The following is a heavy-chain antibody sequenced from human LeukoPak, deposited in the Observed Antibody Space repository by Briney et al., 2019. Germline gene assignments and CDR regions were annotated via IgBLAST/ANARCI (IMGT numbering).Heavy chain of an antibody. CDR2: INPSGGST. J-gene: IGHJ3*02. D-gene: IGHD5-18*01. V-gene: IGHV1-46*01. CDR1: GYTFTRYY. Sequence: GASVKVSCKASGYTFTRYYMHRVRQAPGQGLEWMAMINPSGGSTTYAQKFQGRVTMTTDTSTRTVYMELSSLRFEDTAVYYCAGEFAAMVTKAFDIWGPGTMVTVSS. CDR3: AGEFAAMVTKAFDI.